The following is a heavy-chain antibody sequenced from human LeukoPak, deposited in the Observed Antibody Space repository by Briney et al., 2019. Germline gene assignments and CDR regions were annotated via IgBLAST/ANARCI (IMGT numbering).Heavy chain of an antibody. CDR3: ARHPSGSGWIRAAFDI. D-gene: IGHD6-19*01. V-gene: IGHV4-59*08. CDR1: GGSISSYY. CDR2: IYYSGST. J-gene: IGHJ3*02. Sequence: PSETLSLTSTVPGGSISSYYWSWIRQPPQKGLEWIGYIYYSGSTNYNPSLKSRVTISVDTSKNQFSLKLSSVTAADTAVYYCARHPSGSGWIRAAFDIWGQGTMVTVSS.